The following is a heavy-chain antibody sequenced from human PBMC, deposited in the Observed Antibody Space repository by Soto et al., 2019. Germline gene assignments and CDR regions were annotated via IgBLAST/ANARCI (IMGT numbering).Heavy chain of an antibody. CDR1: GYTFTSYG. Sequence: QVQLVQSGAEVKKPGASVKVSCKASGYTFTSYGISWVRQAPGQGLEWMGWISTYNGNTNYAQKLQGRVTMTTDTSTSTAYMELRSLRSDDTAVYYCAREGYSSSWPVENRQIYYYYYGRDVWGEGTTVTVSS. CDR3: AREGYSSSWPVENRQIYYYYYGRDV. V-gene: IGHV1-18*01. CDR2: ISTYNGNT. D-gene: IGHD6-13*01. J-gene: IGHJ6*04.